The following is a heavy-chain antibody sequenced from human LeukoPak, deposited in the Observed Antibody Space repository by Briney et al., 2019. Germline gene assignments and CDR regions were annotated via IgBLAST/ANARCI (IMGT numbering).Heavy chain of an antibody. Sequence: PGGSLTLSCAASGFIFSSAWMTWVSQAPGKGLEWVASVKKDASEKYYVDSVKGRFTISRDNAKNSLYLQMNSLRVEDTAVYYCARGPPYGSRSDYFGYWGQGTLVTVSS. V-gene: IGHV3-7*01. CDR1: GFIFSSAW. CDR2: VKKDASEK. D-gene: IGHD3-10*01. CDR3: ARGPPYGSRSDYFGY. J-gene: IGHJ4*02.